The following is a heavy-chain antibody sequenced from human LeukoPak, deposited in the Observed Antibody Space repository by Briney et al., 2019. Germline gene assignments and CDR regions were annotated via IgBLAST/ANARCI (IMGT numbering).Heavy chain of an antibody. V-gene: IGHV3-23*01. Sequence: GASLRLSCAASGFTFSSYAMSWVRQAPGKGLEWVSAISGSGGSTYYADSVKGRFTIPRDNSKNTLYLQMNSLRAEDTAVYYCAKDLKYYDSSGYYYLWGQGTLVTVSS. CDR3: AKDLKYYDSSGYYYL. CDR1: GFTFSSYA. D-gene: IGHD3-22*01. CDR2: ISGSGGST. J-gene: IGHJ5*02.